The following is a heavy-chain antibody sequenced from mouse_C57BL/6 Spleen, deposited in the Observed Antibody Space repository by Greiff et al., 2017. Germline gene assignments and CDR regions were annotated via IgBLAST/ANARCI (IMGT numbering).Heavy chain of an antibody. J-gene: IGHJ2*01. D-gene: IGHD1-1*01. CDR3: TRVYTVVAHYFDY. CDR2: ISSGGDYI. CDR1: GFTFSSYA. V-gene: IGHV5-9-1*02. Sequence: EVQLVESGEGLVKPGGSLKLSCAASGFTFSSYAMSWVRQTPEKRLEWVAYISSGGDYIYYADTVKGRFTISRGNARNTLYLQMSSLKSEDTAMYYCTRVYTVVAHYFDYWGQGTTLTVSS.